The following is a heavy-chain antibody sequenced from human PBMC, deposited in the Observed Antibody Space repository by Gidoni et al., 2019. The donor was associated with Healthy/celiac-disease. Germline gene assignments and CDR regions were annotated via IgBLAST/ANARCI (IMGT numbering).Heavy chain of an antibody. CDR2: ISYDGSNK. D-gene: IGHD2-15*01. V-gene: IGHV3-30-3*01. CDR1: GCTFSSYP. Sequence: QVQLVESGGRVVQHGRSLRLACAATGCTFSSYPMHWVRPAPGKGLEWVAVISYDGSNKYYADSVKGRFTISRDNSKNTLYLQMNSLRAEDTAVYYCARDQRTVVTFYSLDYWGQGTLVTVSS. J-gene: IGHJ4*02. CDR3: ARDQRTVVTFYSLDY.